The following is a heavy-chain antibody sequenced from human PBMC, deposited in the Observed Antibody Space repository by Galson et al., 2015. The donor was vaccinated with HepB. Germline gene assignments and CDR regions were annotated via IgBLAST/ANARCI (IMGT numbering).Heavy chain of an antibody. D-gene: IGHD3-9*01. J-gene: IGHJ6*02. CDR1: GYTFTGYY. Sequence: SVKVSCKASGYTFTGYYVHWVRQAPGQGLEWMGQISPNSGGAIYAQKFQGRVTMTRDTSISTAYMELSRLTSDDTVVYYCVRGGSPNLTRYYNPRRDYYGMDVWGQGTTVTVSS. CDR3: VRGGSPNLTRYYNPRRDYYGMDV. V-gene: IGHV1-2*05. CDR2: ISPNSGGA.